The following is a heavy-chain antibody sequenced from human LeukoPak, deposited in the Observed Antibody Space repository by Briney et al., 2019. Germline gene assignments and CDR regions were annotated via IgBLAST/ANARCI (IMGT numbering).Heavy chain of an antibody. Sequence: SQTLSLTCANSGDSVSSNSAAWNWIRQSPSRGLEWPGRTYYRSKWYNDYAVSVKSRITINPDTSKNQFSPQLNSVTPEDTALYYCARDPNYYDIFTGPHYYYYYGMDVWGQGTTVTVSS. J-gene: IGHJ6*02. V-gene: IGHV6-1*01. CDR1: GDSVSSNSAA. CDR2: TYYRSKWYN. CDR3: ARDPNYYDIFTGPHYYYYYGMDV. D-gene: IGHD3-9*01.